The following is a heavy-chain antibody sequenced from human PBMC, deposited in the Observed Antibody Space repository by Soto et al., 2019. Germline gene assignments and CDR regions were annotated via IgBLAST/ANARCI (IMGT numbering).Heavy chain of an antibody. Sequence: GEALKISWKGSGYSFTNYWIAWVRQMPGQGLEWMGIIYPGDSDTTYNPSVQGHVTISVYKSISTAYLQWASLEASDTAMYYCERQKLWMATIDNDAFDXWGQGTMVTV. CDR1: GYSFTNYW. CDR2: IYPGDSDT. J-gene: IGHJ3*01. CDR3: ERQKLWMATIDNDAFDX. V-gene: IGHV5-51*01. D-gene: IGHD2-21*01.